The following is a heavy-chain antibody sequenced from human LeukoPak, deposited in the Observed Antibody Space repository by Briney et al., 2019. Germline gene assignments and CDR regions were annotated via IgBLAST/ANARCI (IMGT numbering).Heavy chain of an antibody. CDR2: IYYSGST. CDR1: GGSISTYY. Sequence: PSETLSLTCTVSGGSISTYYWSWIRQPPGKGLEWIGYIYYSGSTNYNPSLKSRVTISVDTSKNQFSLKLRSVTAADTAVYYCARVTGYMIEDYFDYWGQGTLVTVSS. CDR3: ARVTGYMIEDYFDY. D-gene: IGHD3-22*01. V-gene: IGHV4-59*01. J-gene: IGHJ4*02.